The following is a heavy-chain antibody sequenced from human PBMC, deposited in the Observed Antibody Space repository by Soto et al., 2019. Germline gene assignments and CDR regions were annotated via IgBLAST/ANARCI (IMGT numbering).Heavy chain of an antibody. J-gene: IGHJ4*02. V-gene: IGHV3-7*01. CDR1: GFTFSSYW. CDR3: ARGGAAAGINCFDC. D-gene: IGHD6-13*01. CDR2: IKQDGSEK. Sequence: GGSLRLSCAASGFTFSSYWMSWVRQAPGKGLEWVANIKQDGSEKYYVDSVKGRFTISRDNAKNSLYLQMNSLRAEDTAVYYCARGGAAAGINCFDCWGKGSLVTVSS.